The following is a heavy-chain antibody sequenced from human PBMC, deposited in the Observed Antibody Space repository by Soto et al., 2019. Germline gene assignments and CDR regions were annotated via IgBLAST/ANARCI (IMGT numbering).Heavy chain of an antibody. J-gene: IGHJ4*02. CDR3: ARGDDYVPFDY. CDR2: IRTNGGST. Sequence: EVQLVESGGGLVQPGGSLRLSCAASGFIFSAYPMHWVRQAPGKGLEYVSAIRTNGGSTYYANSVKGRFTISRDNSKNTLYLQMGSLRAEDMAIYYCARGDDYVPFDYWGQGTVDTVSS. D-gene: IGHD4-17*01. CDR1: GFIFSAYP. V-gene: IGHV3-64*01.